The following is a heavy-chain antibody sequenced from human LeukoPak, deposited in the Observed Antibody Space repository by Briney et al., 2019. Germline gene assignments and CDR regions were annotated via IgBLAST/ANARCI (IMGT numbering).Heavy chain of an antibody. V-gene: IGHV4-59*01. D-gene: IGHD3-10*01. CDR2: IYYSGST. J-gene: IGHJ3*02. CDR1: GGSISSYY. CDR3: ARAIYGSGRYDAFDI. Sequence: SETLSLTCTVSGGSISSYYWSWIRQPPGKRLEWIGYIYYSGSTNYNPSLKSRVTISVDTSKNQFSLKLSSVTAADTAVYYCARAIYGSGRYDAFDIWGQGTMVTVSS.